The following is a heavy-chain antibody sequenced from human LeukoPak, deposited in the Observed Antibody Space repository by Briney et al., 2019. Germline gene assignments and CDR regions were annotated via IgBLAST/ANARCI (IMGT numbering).Heavy chain of an antibody. CDR1: GYTFIGYY. D-gene: IGHD2-2*01. CDR2: INPNSGGT. Sequence: ASVKDSCKAPGYTFIGYYMHSGRQAPGQGLEWMGWINPNSGGTKYAQKFQGRVTMTRDTSISTAYMELSRLRSDDTAVYYCATEVPDWGQGTLVTVSS. CDR3: ATEVPD. V-gene: IGHV1-2*02. J-gene: IGHJ4*02.